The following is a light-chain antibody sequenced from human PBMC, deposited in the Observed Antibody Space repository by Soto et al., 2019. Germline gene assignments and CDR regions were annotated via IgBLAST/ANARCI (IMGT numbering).Light chain of an antibody. CDR3: SSYTSSSTRVV. CDR1: SSDVGGYNY. Sequence: QSVLTQPASVSGSPGQSITISCTGTSSDVGGYNYVSWYQQHPGKAPKLMIYEVSNRPSGVSNRFSGSKSGNTASLTISGLQAEDEADYYCSSYTSSSTRVVFGGGT. V-gene: IGLV2-14*01. J-gene: IGLJ2*01. CDR2: EVS.